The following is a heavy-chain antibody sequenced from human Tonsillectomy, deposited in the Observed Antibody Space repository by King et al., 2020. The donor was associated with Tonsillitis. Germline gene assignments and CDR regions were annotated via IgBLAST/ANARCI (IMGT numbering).Heavy chain of an antibody. Sequence: QVQLVESGGGVVQPGRSLRLSCAASGFTFSSYGMHWVRQAPGKGPEWVAVISYDGSNKYYADSVKGRFTISRDNSKNTLYLQMNSLRAEDTAVYYCAKSSTRYFATSNFDYWGQGTLVTVSS. J-gene: IGHJ4*02. CDR2: ISYDGSNK. V-gene: IGHV3-30*18. CDR1: GFTFSSYG. CDR3: AKSSTRYFATSNFDY. D-gene: IGHD3-9*01.